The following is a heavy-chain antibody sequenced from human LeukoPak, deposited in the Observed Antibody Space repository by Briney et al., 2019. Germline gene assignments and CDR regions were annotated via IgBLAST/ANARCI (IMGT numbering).Heavy chain of an antibody. V-gene: IGHV3-21*04. CDR3: AKDSRRRQHDFWSGYYGHYYYYYMDV. CDR2: ISSSSSYT. CDR1: GFTFSSYS. J-gene: IGHJ6*03. D-gene: IGHD3-3*01. Sequence: GGSLRLSCAASGFTFSSYSMNWVRQAPGKGLEWVSSISSSSSYTYYADSVKGRFTISRDNSKNTLYLQMNSLRAEDTAVYYCAKDSRRRQHDFWSGYYGHYYYYYMDVWGKGTTVTVSS.